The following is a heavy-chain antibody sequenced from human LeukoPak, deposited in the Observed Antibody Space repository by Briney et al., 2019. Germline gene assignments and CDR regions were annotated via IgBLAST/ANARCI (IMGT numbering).Heavy chain of an antibody. CDR2: IIPIFGTA. D-gene: IGHD4-17*01. J-gene: IGHJ4*02. V-gene: IGHV1-69*05. CDR3: ARVGGTTVTNGY. Sequence: SVKVSCKASGGTFSSYAISWVRQAPGQGLEWMGGIIPIFGTANYAQKFQGRVTITTDESTSTAYMELSSLRSEDTAVYYCARVGGTTVTNGYWGQGTLVTVSS. CDR1: GGTFSSYA.